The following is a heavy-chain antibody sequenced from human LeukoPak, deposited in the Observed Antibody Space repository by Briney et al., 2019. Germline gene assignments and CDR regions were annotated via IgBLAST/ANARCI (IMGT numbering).Heavy chain of an antibody. CDR3: ARERDLPAANYYYYYGMDV. Sequence: GASVKVSCKASGYTFTSYGISWVRRAPGQGLEWMGWISAYNGNTNYAQKLQGRVTMTTDTSTSTAYMELRSLRSDDTAVYYCARERDLPAANYYYYYGMDVWGQGTTVTVSS. CDR2: ISAYNGNT. V-gene: IGHV1-18*01. CDR1: GYTFTSYG. J-gene: IGHJ6*02. D-gene: IGHD2-2*01.